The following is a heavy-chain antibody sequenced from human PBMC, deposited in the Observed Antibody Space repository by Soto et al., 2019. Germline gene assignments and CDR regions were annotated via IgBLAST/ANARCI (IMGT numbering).Heavy chain of an antibody. D-gene: IGHD3-10*01. V-gene: IGHV5-10-1*01. CDR1: GYSFTSYW. CDR3: ARLMHGSGSYAGDY. CDR2: IDPSDSYT. J-gene: IGHJ4*02. Sequence: EVQLVQSGAEVKKPGESLRISCTGSGYSFTSYWISWVRQMPGKGLEWMGSIDPSDSYTNYSTSFQGHVTISADKSISTAYLQWSSLNASDTAMYYCARLMHGSGSYAGDYRGQGTLVTVSA.